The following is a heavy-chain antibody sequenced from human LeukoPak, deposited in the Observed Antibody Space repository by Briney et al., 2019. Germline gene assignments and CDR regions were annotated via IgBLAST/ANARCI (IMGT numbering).Heavy chain of an antibody. CDR3: ARAYIFPSFDY. J-gene: IGHJ4*02. V-gene: IGHV4-59*01. CDR1: GGSISSYY. CDR2: IYYSGST. D-gene: IGHD3-9*01. Sequence: PSETLSLTCTVSGGSISSYYWSWIRQPPGKGLEWIGYIYYSGSTNYNPSLKSRVTISVDTSKNQFSLKLSSVTAADTAVYYCARAYIFPSFDYWGQGTLVTVSS.